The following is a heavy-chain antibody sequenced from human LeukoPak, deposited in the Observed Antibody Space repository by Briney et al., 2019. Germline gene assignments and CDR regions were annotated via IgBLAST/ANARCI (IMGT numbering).Heavy chain of an antibody. V-gene: IGHV4-34*01. CDR1: GGSFSGYY. CDR3: ARSGGIWSGYYNWFDP. CDR2: IYYSGST. Sequence: SETLSLACAVYGGSFSGYYWGWIRQPPGKGLEWIGRIYYSGSTYYNPSLKSRVTISVDTSKNQFSLKLSSVTAADTAVYYCARSGGIWSGYYNWFDPWGQGTLVTVSS. J-gene: IGHJ5*02. D-gene: IGHD3-3*01.